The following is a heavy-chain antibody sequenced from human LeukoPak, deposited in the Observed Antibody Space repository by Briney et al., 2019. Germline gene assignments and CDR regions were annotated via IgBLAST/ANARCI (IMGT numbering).Heavy chain of an antibody. CDR1: GGSFSGYY. V-gene: IGHV4-34*01. Sequence: SETLPLTCAVYGGSFSGYYWSWIRQPPGKGLEWIGEINHSGSTNYNPSLKSRVTISVDTSKNQFSLKLSSVTAADTAVYYCARYYYYYMDVWGKGTTVTVSS. J-gene: IGHJ6*03. CDR3: ARYYYYYMDV. CDR2: INHSGST.